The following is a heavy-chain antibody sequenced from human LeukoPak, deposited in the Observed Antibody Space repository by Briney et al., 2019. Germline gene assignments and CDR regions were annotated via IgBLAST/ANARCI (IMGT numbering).Heavy chain of an antibody. J-gene: IGHJ5*02. CDR1: GGSISSHY. D-gene: IGHD3-3*01. Sequence: PSETLSLTCTVSGGSISSHYWSWIRQPPGKGLEWIGYIYYSGSTNYNPSLKSRVTISVDTSKNQFSLKLSSVTAADTAVYYCATTIFGVGWFDPCGQGTLVTVSS. CDR2: IYYSGST. CDR3: ATTIFGVGWFDP. V-gene: IGHV4-59*11.